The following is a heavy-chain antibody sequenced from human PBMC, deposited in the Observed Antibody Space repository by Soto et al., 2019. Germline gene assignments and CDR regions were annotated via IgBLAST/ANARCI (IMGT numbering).Heavy chain of an antibody. D-gene: IGHD4-17*01. J-gene: IGHJ4*02. V-gene: IGHV3-23*01. CDR2: ISGSGGST. CDR1: GLTFSSYA. Sequence: GGSLRLSCAASGLTFSSYAMSWVRQAPGKGLEWVSAISGSGGSTYYADSVKGRFTISRDNSKNTLYLQMNSLRAEDTSVYFFSSDHTSVYGDYFNYFDYRGQGTLVTVSS. CDR3: SSDHTSVYGDYFNYFDY.